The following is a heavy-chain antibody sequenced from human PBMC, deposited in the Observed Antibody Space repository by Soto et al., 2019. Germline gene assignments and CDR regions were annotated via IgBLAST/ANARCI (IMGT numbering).Heavy chain of an antibody. CDR1: GGTFSTYL. CDR3: AREPTDYGNYQYNYYYHLDV. CDR2: IIPIPGIP. D-gene: IGHD4-17*01. Sequence: QVQLVQSGAEVKKPGSSVKVSCKASGGTFSTYLITWVRQAPGHGLEWMGRIIPIPGIPNYAQKFQGRVTITADKSTGTAYTELTSLRSEDTAVYYCAREPTDYGNYQYNYYYHLDVWGTGTPVTVPS. J-gene: IGHJ6*03. V-gene: IGHV1-69*02.